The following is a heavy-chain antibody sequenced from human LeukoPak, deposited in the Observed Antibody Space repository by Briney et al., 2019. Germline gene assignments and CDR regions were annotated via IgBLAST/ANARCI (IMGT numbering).Heavy chain of an antibody. CDR1: GDSISSDYF. CDR3: AREREYYYMDV. Sequence: PSETLSLTCDVSGDSISSDYFWAWIRQPPGKGLDYIGSIFHGGRTFYNPALQSRLTISEDTSKNRFSLKLSSVTTSDTAVYYCAREREYYYMDVWGKGTTVSVSS. CDR2: IFHGGRT. V-gene: IGHV4-38-2*02. J-gene: IGHJ6*03. D-gene: IGHD1-26*01.